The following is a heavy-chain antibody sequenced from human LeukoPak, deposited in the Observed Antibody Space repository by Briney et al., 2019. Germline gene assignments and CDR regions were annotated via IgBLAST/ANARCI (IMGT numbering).Heavy chain of an antibody. J-gene: IGHJ6*02. CDR1: GFTLSTYS. V-gene: IGHV3-21*01. Sequence: GGSLRLSCAASGFTLSTYSMNWVRQAPGKGLEWVSSISSTSSYISYADSVKGRFTISRDNARNSLYLQMNSLRAEDTAVYYCAREGYYYGVPLWGQGTTVTVSS. D-gene: IGHD3-10*01. CDR3: AREGYYYGVPL. CDR2: ISSTSSYI.